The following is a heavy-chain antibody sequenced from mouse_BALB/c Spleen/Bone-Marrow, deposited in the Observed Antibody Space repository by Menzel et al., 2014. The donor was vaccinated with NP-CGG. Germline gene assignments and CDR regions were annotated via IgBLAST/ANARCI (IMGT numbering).Heavy chain of an antibody. CDR1: GYTFTSYW. CDR3: ARQITTVDYAMDY. Sequence: LQESGAELAKPGASVKMSCKASGYTFTSYWMHWVKRRPGQGLEWIGYINPSTGYTEYNQKFKDKATLTADKSSSTAYMQLSSLISEDSAVYYCARQITTVDYAMDYCGQGTSVTVSS. V-gene: IGHV1-7*01. D-gene: IGHD1-1*01. J-gene: IGHJ4*01. CDR2: INPSTGYT.